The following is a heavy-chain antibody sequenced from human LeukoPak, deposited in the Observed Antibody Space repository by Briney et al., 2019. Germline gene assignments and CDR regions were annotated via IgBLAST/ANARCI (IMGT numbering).Heavy chain of an antibody. CDR3: ARDWHLQSYGMDV. CDR2: ISSTSTYI. CDR1: GFTFSSYS. J-gene: IGHJ6*02. Sequence: AGGSLRLSCAASGFTFSSYSMDWVRQAPGKGLEWVSSISSTSTYIYYADSVKGRFTISRDNARNSLYLQMNCLRAEDTAVYYCARDWHLQSYGMDVWGQGTTVTVSS. V-gene: IGHV3-21*01.